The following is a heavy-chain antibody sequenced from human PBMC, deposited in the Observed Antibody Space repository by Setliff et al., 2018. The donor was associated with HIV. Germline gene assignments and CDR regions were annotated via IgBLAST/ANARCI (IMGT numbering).Heavy chain of an antibody. J-gene: IGHJ3*02. D-gene: IGHD3-3*01. CDR1: GGSINSGNYY. Sequence: PSETLSLTCSVSGGSINSGNYYWGWIRQPPGKGLEWIGSMSHSGSTLYKPSLKSRVTISVDTSKNQFSLKLSSVTAADTAMYYCTRDLTSPNDFWSRAFDIWGQGTMVTVSS. CDR2: MSHSGST. CDR3: TRDLTSPNDFWSRAFDI. V-gene: IGHV4-39*07.